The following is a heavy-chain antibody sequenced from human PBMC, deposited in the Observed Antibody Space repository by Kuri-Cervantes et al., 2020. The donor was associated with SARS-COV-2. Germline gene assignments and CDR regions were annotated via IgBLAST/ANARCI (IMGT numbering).Heavy chain of an antibody. CDR3: AKQSPAQWELLNPYYYYYMDV. CDR1: GFTFSSYA. J-gene: IGHJ6*03. CDR2: ISGSGGST. V-gene: IGHV3-23*01. D-gene: IGHD1-26*01. Sequence: ETLSLTCAASGFTFSSYAMSWVRQAPGKGLEWVSAISGSGGSTYYADSVKGRFTISRDDSKNTLYLQMNSLRAEDTAVYYCAKQSPAQWELLNPYYYYYMDVWGKGTTVTVSS.